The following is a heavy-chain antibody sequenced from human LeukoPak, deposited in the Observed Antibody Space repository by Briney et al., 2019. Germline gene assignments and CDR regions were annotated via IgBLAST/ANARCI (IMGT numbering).Heavy chain of an antibody. Sequence: PSETLSLTCSVSGGSINNYYWSWIRQPPGKGLEWIGHIFYSGSTNYNPSPKSRVTISLVMSKNQISLKLSSVTTADTAMYYCARTDDAFHIWGHGTTVTVSS. CDR3: ARTDDAFHI. V-gene: IGHV4-59*01. J-gene: IGHJ3*02. CDR1: GGSINNYY. D-gene: IGHD2-21*02. CDR2: IFYSGST.